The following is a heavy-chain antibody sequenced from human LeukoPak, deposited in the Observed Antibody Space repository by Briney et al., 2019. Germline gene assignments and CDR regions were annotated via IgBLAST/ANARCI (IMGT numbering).Heavy chain of an antibody. CDR3: ARDHTIFGPEGGAFDI. D-gene: IGHD3-3*01. V-gene: IGHV5-51*01. CDR1: GYSFTSYW. J-gene: IGHJ3*02. CDR2: IYPGDSDT. Sequence: GESLKISWNGSGYSFTSYWIGWVRQLPGKGLEWMGIIYPGDSDTRYRPSFQGQVTISADKSISTAYLQWSSLKASDPAMYYCARDHTIFGPEGGAFDIWGQGKMVTVSS.